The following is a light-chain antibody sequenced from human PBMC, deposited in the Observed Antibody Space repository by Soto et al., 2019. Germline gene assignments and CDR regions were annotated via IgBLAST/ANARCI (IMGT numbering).Light chain of an antibody. Sequence: QAVVTHPPSVSATPGQRVTISCSGTYSNIGSNTVAWYQRLPGTAPKLLIYSNNERPSGVPDRFSGSKSGSSASLAISGLQSEDEADYYCAAWDDSLNSPRMLFGGGTKVTVL. CDR2: SNN. CDR1: YSNIGSNT. CDR3: AAWDDSLNSPRML. V-gene: IGLV1-44*01. J-gene: IGLJ2*01.